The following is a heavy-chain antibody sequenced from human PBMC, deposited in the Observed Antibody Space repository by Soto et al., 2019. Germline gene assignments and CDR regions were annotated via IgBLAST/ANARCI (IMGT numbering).Heavy chain of an antibody. D-gene: IGHD3-3*01. CDR1: GFTFSSYA. V-gene: IGHV3-23*01. CDR3: AKGPYDFWSGYYVPLGAPDY. J-gene: IGHJ4*02. CDR2: ISGSGGST. Sequence: PGGSLRLSCAASGFTFSSYAMSWVRQAPGKGLEWVSAISGSGGSTYYADSVKGRFTISRDNSKNTLYLQMNSLRAEDTAVYYSAKGPYDFWSGYYVPLGAPDYWGQGTLVTVSS.